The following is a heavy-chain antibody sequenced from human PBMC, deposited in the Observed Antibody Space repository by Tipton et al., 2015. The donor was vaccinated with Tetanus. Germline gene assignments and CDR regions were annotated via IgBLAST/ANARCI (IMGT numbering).Heavy chain of an antibody. Sequence: SLRLSCAASGFTFSSYAMHWVRQAPGKGLEWVAVISYDGSNKYYADSVKGRFTISRDNSKNTLYLQMNSLRAEDTAVYYCARDWVAGYYDSSGYYPGTTFDYWGQGTLVTVSS. D-gene: IGHD3-22*01. CDR2: ISYDGSNK. J-gene: IGHJ4*02. CDR1: GFTFSSYA. CDR3: ARDWVAGYYDSSGYYPGTTFDY. V-gene: IGHV3-30*04.